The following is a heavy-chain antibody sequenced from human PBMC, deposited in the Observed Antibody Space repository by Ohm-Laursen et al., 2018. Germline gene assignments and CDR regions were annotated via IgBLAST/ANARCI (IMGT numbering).Heavy chain of an antibody. Sequence: SLRLSCAASGFTFSSYGTHWVRQAPGKGLEWVAVISYDGSNKYYADSVKGRFTISRDNSKNTLYLQMNSLRAEDTAVYYCAKDLSGSYGYYYGMDVWGQGTTVTVSS. D-gene: IGHD1-26*01. V-gene: IGHV3-30*18. CDR2: ISYDGSNK. CDR1: GFTFSSYG. CDR3: AKDLSGSYGYYYGMDV. J-gene: IGHJ6*02.